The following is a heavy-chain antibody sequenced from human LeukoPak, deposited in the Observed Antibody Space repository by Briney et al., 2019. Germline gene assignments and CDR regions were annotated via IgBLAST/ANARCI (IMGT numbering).Heavy chain of an antibody. Sequence: GGSLRLSCAASGFTFSSYGMHWVRQAPGKGLEWVAVISYDGSNKYYADSVKGRFTISRDNSKNTLYLQMNSLRAEDTAVYYCAKDRGWLRLFDYWGRGTLVTVSS. CDR3: AKDRGWLRLFDY. CDR2: ISYDGSNK. J-gene: IGHJ4*02. V-gene: IGHV3-30*18. CDR1: GFTFSSYG. D-gene: IGHD5-12*01.